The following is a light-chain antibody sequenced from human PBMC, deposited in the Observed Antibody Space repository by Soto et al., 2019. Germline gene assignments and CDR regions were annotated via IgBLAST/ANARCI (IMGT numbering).Light chain of an antibody. V-gene: IGKV3-15*01. CDR2: GAS. Sequence: VVMTQSPATLSVSPGEGATLSCRAGQSVGTNLAWYQQKPGQSPRLLIYGASTRATGVPARFSGSGSGTVFTLTINSLKSEDCAVYCCQQYNDWPPQLTFGGGTKVEIK. CDR1: QSVGTN. CDR3: QQYNDWPPQLT. J-gene: IGKJ4*01.